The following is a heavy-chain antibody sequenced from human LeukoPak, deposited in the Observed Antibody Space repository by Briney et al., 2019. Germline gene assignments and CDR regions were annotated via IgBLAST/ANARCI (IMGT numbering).Heavy chain of an antibody. J-gene: IGHJ4*02. CDR3: ARVNYDSSGYYPVGFDY. Sequence: ASVKVSCKASGYSFTSYYMHWVRQAPGQGLEWMGIINPSGGSTSYAQKFQGRVTMTRDTSISTAYMELSRLRSDDTAVYYCARVNYDSSGYYPVGFDYWGQGTLVTVSS. CDR2: INPSGGST. D-gene: IGHD3-22*01. V-gene: IGHV1-46*01. CDR1: GYSFTSYY.